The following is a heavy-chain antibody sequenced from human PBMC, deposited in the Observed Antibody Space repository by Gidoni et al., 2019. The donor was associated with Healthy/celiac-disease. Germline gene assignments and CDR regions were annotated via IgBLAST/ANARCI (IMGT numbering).Heavy chain of an antibody. V-gene: IGHV3-33*01. CDR2: IWYDGSNK. D-gene: IGHD6-13*01. Sequence: QVQLVESGGGVVQPGRSLRLSCAESGFTFSSYGMHWVRQAPGKGLEWVAVIWYDGSNKYYADSVKGRFTISRDNSKNTLYLQMNSLRAEDTAVYYCAREIAAPRPNAFDIWGQGTMVTVSS. J-gene: IGHJ3*02. CDR1: GFTFSSYG. CDR3: AREIAAPRPNAFDI.